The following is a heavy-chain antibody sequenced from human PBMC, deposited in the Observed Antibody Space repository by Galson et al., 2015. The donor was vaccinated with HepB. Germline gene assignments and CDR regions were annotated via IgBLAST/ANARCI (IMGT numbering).Heavy chain of an antibody. CDR1: GYRFTSYS. Sequence: SVKVSCKASGYRFTSYSIHWVRQAPGQGLEWMGWISDYNGNTNYAQNLQDRVTMTTDTSTSTAYMELRSLRSDDTAVYYCAREMGDADYGGYGKYHFDYWGQGTLVTVSS. D-gene: IGHD4-17*01. J-gene: IGHJ4*02. CDR2: ISDYNGNT. CDR3: AREMGDADYGGYGKYHFDY. V-gene: IGHV1-18*01.